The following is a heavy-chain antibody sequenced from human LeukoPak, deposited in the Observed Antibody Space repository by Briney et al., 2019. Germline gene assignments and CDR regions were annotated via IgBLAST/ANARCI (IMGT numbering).Heavy chain of an antibody. CDR1: GFSFDDYA. CDR3: AKDTGITPSGISGFFDF. D-gene: IGHD6-13*01. Sequence: GGSLRLSCAASGFSFDDYAMHWVRQPPGKGLEWVCLISGDGDSTYYADSVKGRFTISRDNSKDSLYLQMNSLRTEDTALYYCAKDTGITPSGISGFFDFWGQGTLVTVSS. CDR2: ISGDGDST. V-gene: IGHV3-43*02. J-gene: IGHJ4*02.